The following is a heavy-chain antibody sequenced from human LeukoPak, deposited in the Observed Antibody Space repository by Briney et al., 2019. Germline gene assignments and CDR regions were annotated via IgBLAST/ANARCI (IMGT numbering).Heavy chain of an antibody. CDR2: MSPSGTT. Sequence: QSSETLSLTCTVSGDSVSSGNYYLSWIRQPPGKGLEWITYMSPSGTTKYNPSLKSRVTTSVDTSRTQFSLRLSSVTAADTAVYYCARGQDDRSGTFDYWGQGILVTVSS. CDR1: GDSVSSGNYY. J-gene: IGHJ4*02. V-gene: IGHV4-61*01. CDR3: ARGQDDRSGTFDY. D-gene: IGHD3-22*01.